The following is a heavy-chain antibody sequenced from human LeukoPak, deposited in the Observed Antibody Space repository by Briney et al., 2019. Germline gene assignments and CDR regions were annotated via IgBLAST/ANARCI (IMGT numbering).Heavy chain of an antibody. Sequence: SVNVACKPSGYTFTSHGIWLLRQPAGQGLEWMAWISAYNGNTNYAQKLQSRVTMTTDTSTNTAYMVLRSLRSDDTAVYYCAKAGYYDSSGYTPHWGQGTLVTVSS. D-gene: IGHD3-22*01. V-gene: IGHV1-18*01. CDR2: ISAYNGNT. CDR1: GYTFTSHG. J-gene: IGHJ4*02. CDR3: AKAGYYDSSGYTPH.